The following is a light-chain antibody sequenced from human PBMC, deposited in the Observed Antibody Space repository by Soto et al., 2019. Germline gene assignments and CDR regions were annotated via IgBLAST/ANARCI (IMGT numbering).Light chain of an antibody. CDR2: DTS. V-gene: IGKV3-11*01. J-gene: IGKJ5*01. CDR1: QSVATN. Sequence: EIVMTQSPATLSVSPGERATLSCRASQSVATNLAWYQHRPGQAPRLLIYDTSNRATGIPARFSGSGSGTDFTLTISSLEPADFGVYYCQQRHNWPITFGQGTRLEIK. CDR3: QQRHNWPIT.